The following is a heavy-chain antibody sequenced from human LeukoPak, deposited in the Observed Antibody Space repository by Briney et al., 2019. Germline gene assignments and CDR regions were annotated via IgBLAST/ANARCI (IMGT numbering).Heavy chain of an antibody. CDR3: ARVVGYYYDSSGYYYPYYYYGMDV. CDR1: GFTFDDYA. J-gene: IGHJ6*02. V-gene: IGHV3-9*01. D-gene: IGHD3-22*01. CDR2: ISWNSGSI. Sequence: GGSLRLSCAASGFTFDDYAMHWVRQAPGKGLEWVSGISWNSGSIGYADSVKGRFTISRDNAKNSLYLQMNSLRAEDTAVYYCARVVGYYYDSSGYYYPYYYYGMDVWGQGTTVTVSS.